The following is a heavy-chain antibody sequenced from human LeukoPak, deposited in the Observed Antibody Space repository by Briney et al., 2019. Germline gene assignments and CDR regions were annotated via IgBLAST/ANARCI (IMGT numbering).Heavy chain of an antibody. D-gene: IGHD1-26*01. CDR2: TYYRSKWYN. CDR3: ARGVVGAEHYYYYYMDV. J-gene: IGHJ6*03. V-gene: IGHV6-1*01. CDR1: GDSVSSNSAA. Sequence: SQTLPLTCAISGDSVSSNSAAWNWIRQSPSRGLEWLGRTYYRSKWYNDYAVSVKSRITINPDTSKNQFSLQLNSVTPEDTAVYYCARGVVGAEHYYYYYMDVWGKGTTVTVSS.